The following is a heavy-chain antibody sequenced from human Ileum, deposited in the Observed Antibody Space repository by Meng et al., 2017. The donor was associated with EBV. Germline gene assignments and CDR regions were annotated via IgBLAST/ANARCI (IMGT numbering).Heavy chain of an antibody. CDR2: IYWDDTK. V-gene: IGHV2-5*02. J-gene: IGHJ4*02. CDR1: CSSLTTNGLV. CDR3: ARRQYGDFVFDS. Sequence: TLKPPVHQSRLPPATFILTGPLSCSSLTTNGLVCCCIRQPPGKALTGLARIYWDDTKRYSPSLRSRLTITKDTSKNQVVLTMTNMDPVDTATYYCARRQYGDFVFDSWGQGTLVTVSS. D-gene: IGHD4-17*01.